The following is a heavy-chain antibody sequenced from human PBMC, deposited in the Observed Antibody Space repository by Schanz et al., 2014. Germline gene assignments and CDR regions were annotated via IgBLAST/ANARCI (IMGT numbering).Heavy chain of an antibody. D-gene: IGHD5-18*01. CDR2: MNSDGSTT. V-gene: IGHV3-74*01. CDR1: GFTFSSYW. CDR3: TTGGRRGYSHYFYGMDV. J-gene: IGHJ6*02. Sequence: LLVESGGGLVQPGGSLRLSCAASGFTFSSYWMHWVRQAPGKGLVWVARMNSDGSTTIYADSVKGRFTISRDNAKNTLYLQMNSLKTEDTAVYYCTTGGRRGYSHYFYGMDVWGQGTTVTVSS.